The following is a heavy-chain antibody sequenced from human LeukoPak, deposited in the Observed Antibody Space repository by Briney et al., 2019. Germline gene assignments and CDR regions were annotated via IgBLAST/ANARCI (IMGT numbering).Heavy chain of an antibody. D-gene: IGHD6-13*01. CDR3: ARHGGYSSPYLH. V-gene: IGHV4-59*08. Sequence: SETLSLTCTVSGGSISNYYWSWLRQPPGKGLECIGYIYYSGSTNYNPSLKSRVTISVDTSKNQFSLNLSSVTATDTAVYYCARHGGYSSPYLHWGQGTLVTVSS. CDR1: GGSISNYY. CDR2: IYYSGST. J-gene: IGHJ1*01.